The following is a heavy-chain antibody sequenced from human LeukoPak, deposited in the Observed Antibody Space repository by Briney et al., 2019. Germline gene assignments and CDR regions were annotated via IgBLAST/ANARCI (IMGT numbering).Heavy chain of an antibody. CDR3: ARWITIFGVVIPFDY. Sequence: GGSLRLSCEASGFTFSSYSMNWVRQAPGKGLEWVSYISSSSSTIYYADSVKGRFTISRDNAKNSLYLQMNSLRAEDTAVYYCARWITIFGVVIPFDYWGQGTLVTVSS. J-gene: IGHJ4*02. CDR2: ISSSSSTI. CDR1: GFTFSSYS. V-gene: IGHV3-48*01. D-gene: IGHD3-3*01.